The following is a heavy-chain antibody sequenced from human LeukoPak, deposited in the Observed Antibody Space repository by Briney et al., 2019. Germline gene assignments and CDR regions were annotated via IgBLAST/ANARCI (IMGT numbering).Heavy chain of an antibody. CDR1: GFTFSSYG. D-gene: IGHD5-12*01. Sequence: GGSLRLSCAASGFTFSSYGMHWVRQAPGKGLEWVAFIRYDGSNKYYADSVKGRFTISRDNSKNTLYLQMNSLRAEDTAVYYCAKDERVATLWGYYYYYMDVWGKGTTVTISS. J-gene: IGHJ6*03. CDR3: AKDERVATLWGYYYYYMDV. CDR2: IRYDGSNK. V-gene: IGHV3-30*02.